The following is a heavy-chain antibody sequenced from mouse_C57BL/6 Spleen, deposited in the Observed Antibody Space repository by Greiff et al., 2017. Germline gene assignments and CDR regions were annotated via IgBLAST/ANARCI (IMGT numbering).Heavy chain of an antibody. CDR2: IYPGDGDT. CDR3: ARSPNWVYFDY. CDR1: GYAFSSYW. Sequence: QVQLQQSGAELVKPGASVKISCKASGYAFSSYWMNWVKQRPGKGLEWIGQIYPGDGDTNDNGKFKGKATLTADKSSSTAYMQLSSLTSEDSAVYFCARSPNWVYFDYWGQGTTLTVSS. J-gene: IGHJ2*01. D-gene: IGHD4-1*01. V-gene: IGHV1-80*01.